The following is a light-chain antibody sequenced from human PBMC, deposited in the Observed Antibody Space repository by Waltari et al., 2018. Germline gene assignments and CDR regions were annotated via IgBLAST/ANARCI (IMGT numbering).Light chain of an antibody. Sequence: QSALTQPASVSGSPGQSITISCPGTSRDVGGYNSVSWYQQHPGKAPKLMIYEVSNRPSGVSNRFSGSKSGNTASLTISGLQAEDEADYYCSSYTGSSTPYVFGSGTKVTVL. CDR3: SSYTGSSTPYV. J-gene: IGLJ1*01. V-gene: IGLV2-14*01. CDR1: SRDVGGYNS. CDR2: EVS.